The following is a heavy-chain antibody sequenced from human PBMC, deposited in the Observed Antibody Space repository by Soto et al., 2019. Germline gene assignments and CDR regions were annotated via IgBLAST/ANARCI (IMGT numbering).Heavy chain of an antibody. J-gene: IGHJ5*02. CDR1: GGSITPSY. Sequence: QVQLQESGPGLVKASETLSLTCTISGGSITPSYWSWIRQSPDKGLEWIGYIYYTGSTNYNPSLNSRVSLSVDTAKNQLSLKVTSVTAADAAVYYCAKVVGGLGRSGLDPWGQGTQVSVSS. V-gene: IGHV4-59*13. CDR3: AKVVGGLGRSGLDP. D-gene: IGHD1-26*01. CDR2: IYYTGST.